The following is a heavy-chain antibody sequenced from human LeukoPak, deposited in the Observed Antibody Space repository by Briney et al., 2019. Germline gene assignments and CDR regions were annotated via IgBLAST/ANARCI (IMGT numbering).Heavy chain of an antibody. Sequence: SETLSLTCAVFGYSISSGYYWGWIRQPPGKGLERIGSIYHSGSTYYKPSLKSRVTISVDTSKNQFSLRLSSVTAADTAVYYCARNSSPYYYMDVWGKGTTVTVSS. CDR1: GYSISSGYY. V-gene: IGHV4-38-2*01. CDR2: IYHSGST. J-gene: IGHJ6*03. D-gene: IGHD4-23*01. CDR3: ARNSSPYYYMDV.